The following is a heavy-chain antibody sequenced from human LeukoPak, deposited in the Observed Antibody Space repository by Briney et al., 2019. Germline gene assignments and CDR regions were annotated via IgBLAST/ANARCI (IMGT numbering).Heavy chain of an antibody. V-gene: IGHV3-66*01. CDR2: IYSGGST. D-gene: IGHD6-19*01. CDR3: ARASSGWFFDY. J-gene: IGHJ4*02. CDR1: GFTVNSNY. Sequence: GGSLRLSCAASGFTVNSNYMSWVRQARGKGLEWVSVIYSGGSTYYADSVKGRFTISRDNSKNTLYLQMNSLRAEDTAVYYCARASSGWFFDYWGQGTLVTVSS.